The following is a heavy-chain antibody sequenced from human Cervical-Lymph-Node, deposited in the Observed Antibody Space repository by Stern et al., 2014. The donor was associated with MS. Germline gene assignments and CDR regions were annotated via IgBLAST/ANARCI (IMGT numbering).Heavy chain of an antibody. Sequence: QLQLQESGPGLVKPSETLSLTCTVSGVSISAYYWSWIRQPPGKGLEWIGYIYHTGSTNYSPSLKGRVTISVDTSKNQFSLKLNSVTAADTAVYYCATNPGGSIDSWGQGTLVTVSS. J-gene: IGHJ4*02. CDR2: IYHTGST. D-gene: IGHD2-15*01. V-gene: IGHV4-59*01. CDR3: ATNPGGSIDS. CDR1: GVSISAYY.